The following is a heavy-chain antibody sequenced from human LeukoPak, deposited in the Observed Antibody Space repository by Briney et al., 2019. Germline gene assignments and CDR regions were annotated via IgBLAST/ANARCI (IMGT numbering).Heavy chain of an antibody. CDR3: ARDLLIQAKRYYDSSLVDY. CDR1: GFTFSSYG. D-gene: IGHD3-22*01. Sequence: PGGSLRLSCAASGFTFSSYGMHWVRQAPGKGLEWVAVIWYDGSNKYYADSVKGRFTISRDNSKNTLYLQMNSLRAEDTAVYYCARDLLIQAKRYYDSSLVDYWGQGTLVTVSS. CDR2: IWYDGSNK. J-gene: IGHJ4*02. V-gene: IGHV3-33*01.